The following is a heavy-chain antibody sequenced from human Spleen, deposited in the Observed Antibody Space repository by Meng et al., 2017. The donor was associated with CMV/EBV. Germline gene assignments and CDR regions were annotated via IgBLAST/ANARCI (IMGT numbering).Heavy chain of an antibody. V-gene: IGHV3-21*01. Sequence: GESLKISCETSGFAFSTYAMNWVRQAPGKGLEWVASTSGATSDIYYTDSVKGRFTISRDNAKTSLFLHMDSLSVEDTAVYYCTRSGSFFDYWGQGALVTVSS. CDR3: TRSGSFFDY. D-gene: IGHD5-12*01. CDR1: GFAFSTYA. CDR2: TSGATSDI. J-gene: IGHJ4*02.